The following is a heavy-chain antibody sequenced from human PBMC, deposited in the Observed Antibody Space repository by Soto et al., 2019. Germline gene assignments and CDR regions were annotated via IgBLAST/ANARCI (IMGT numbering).Heavy chain of an antibody. V-gene: IGHV1-18*01. CDR1: GYTFTSYG. CDR2: ISAHNGNT. J-gene: IGHJ4*02. D-gene: IGHD1-1*01. Sequence: QVHLVQSGAEVKKPGASVKVSCKASGYTFTSYGITWVRQAPGQGIEWMGWISAHNGNTDYAQKLQGRVIVTRDTSTSTAYMALRSLISADTAVYYCARGRYGDYWGQGALVTVSS. CDR3: ARGRYGDY.